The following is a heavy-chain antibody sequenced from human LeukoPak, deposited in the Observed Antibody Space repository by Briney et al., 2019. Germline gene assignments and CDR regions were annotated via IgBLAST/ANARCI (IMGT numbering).Heavy chain of an antibody. CDR3: ARSISNY. V-gene: IGHV3-7*01. CDR1: GFTFSSYS. CDR2: IKQDGSEK. D-gene: IGHD2-21*01. Sequence: GGSLRHACAASGFTFSSYSMNWVRQAPGKGLEWVANIKQDGSEKYYVDSVKGRFTISRDNAKNSLYLQMNSLRAEDTAVYYCARSISNYWGQGTLVTVSS. J-gene: IGHJ4*02.